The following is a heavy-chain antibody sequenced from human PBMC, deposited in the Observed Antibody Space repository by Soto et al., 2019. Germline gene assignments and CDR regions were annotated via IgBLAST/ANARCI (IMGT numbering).Heavy chain of an antibody. Sequence: QLQLQESGSGLVKPSQTLSLTCAVSGGSISSGGYSWSWIRQPPGKGLEWIGYIYHSGSTYYNPSLKSRGTISVVRSTNQFSLKLISVAAADTTVYYCARGVAVVVTAYFDYWGQGTLVTVSS. D-gene: IGHD2-21*02. CDR1: GGSISSGGYS. CDR2: IYHSGST. CDR3: ARGVAVVVTAYFDY. J-gene: IGHJ4*02. V-gene: IGHV4-30-2*01.